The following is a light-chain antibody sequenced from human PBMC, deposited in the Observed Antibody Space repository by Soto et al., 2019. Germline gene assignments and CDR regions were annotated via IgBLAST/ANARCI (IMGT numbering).Light chain of an antibody. V-gene: IGLV2-14*01. J-gene: IGLJ2*01. CDR3: TSFTPANPGIV. CDR1: STDIGGYDY. CDR2: EVT. Sequence: QSVLTQPTSVSGSPGQSITISCTGTSTDIGGYDYVSWYQQHPGKAPKVMIFEVTYRPSGVSGRFSGAKSGNTASLTISGLQAEDEADYYCTSFTPANPGIVFGGGTKVTV.